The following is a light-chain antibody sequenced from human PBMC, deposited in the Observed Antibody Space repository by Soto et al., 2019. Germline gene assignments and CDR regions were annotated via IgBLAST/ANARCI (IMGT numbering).Light chain of an antibody. CDR3: QQLDRYPFT. CDR1: LGISCY. J-gene: IGKJ4*01. CDR2: PAS. Sequence: IQLAQAPWFLCASVGDGVTMTWRATLGISCYLAWYQQTPGKVPRLLIYPASSVQSGVPSGYSGSGSGTEFTLTISSLQPEDFASYYCQQLDRYPFTFGGGTKV. V-gene: IGKV1-9*01.